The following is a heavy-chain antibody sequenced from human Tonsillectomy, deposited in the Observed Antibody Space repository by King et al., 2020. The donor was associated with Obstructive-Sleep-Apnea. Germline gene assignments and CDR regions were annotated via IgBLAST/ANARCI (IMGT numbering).Heavy chain of an antibody. CDR2: IHYIEST. CDR1: GASTCSVY. J-gene: IGHJ4*02. Sequence: QLQESGPGLVKLSETLSFTFTVSGASTCSVYWSWIRQLPAKGLVGIGYIHYIESTSYHPSPKGRVTMSVDPSKDRFSLKLSSVTAADTAVYYCASMVEMATNYFDYWGQGTLVTVSS. D-gene: IGHD5-24*01. V-gene: IGHV4-59*01. CDR3: ASMVEMATNYFDY.